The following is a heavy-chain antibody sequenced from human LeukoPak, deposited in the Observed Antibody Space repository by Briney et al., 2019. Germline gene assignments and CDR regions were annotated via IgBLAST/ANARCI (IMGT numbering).Heavy chain of an antibody. V-gene: IGHV5-51*01. CDR1: GYSSTSYW. Sequence: GESLKISCKGSGYSSTSYWIGWVRQLPGKGLEWLGIIYPGDSDTRYSPSFQGQVTISADKSISTAYLQWSSLKASDTDMYYCALRAYSNYSYYMDVWGKGTMVTVSS. CDR3: ALRAYSNYSYYMDV. D-gene: IGHD4-11*01. CDR2: IYPGDSDT. J-gene: IGHJ6*03.